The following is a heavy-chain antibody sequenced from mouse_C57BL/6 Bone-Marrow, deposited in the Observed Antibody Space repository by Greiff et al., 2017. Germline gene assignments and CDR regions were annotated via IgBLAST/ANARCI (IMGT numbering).Heavy chain of an antibody. V-gene: IGHV1-19*01. CDR3: AREKTTVVARGYYAMDY. J-gene: IGHJ4*01. Sequence: VQLQQSGPVLVKPGASVKMSCKASGYTFTDYYMNWVKQSHGKSLEWIGVINPYNGGTSYNQKFKGKATLTVDKSSSTAYMELNSLTSEDSAVYYCAREKTTVVARGYYAMDYWGQGTSVTVSS. CDR1: GYTFTDYY. D-gene: IGHD1-1*01. CDR2: INPYNGGT.